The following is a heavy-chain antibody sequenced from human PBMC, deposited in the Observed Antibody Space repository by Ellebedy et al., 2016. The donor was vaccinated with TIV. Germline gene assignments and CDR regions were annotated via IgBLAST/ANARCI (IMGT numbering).Heavy chain of an antibody. D-gene: IGHD3-16*02. CDR2: IKQDGSEK. V-gene: IGHV3-7*01. CDR1: GFTFSSYW. Sequence: GESLKISCAASGFTFSSYWMSWVRQAPGKGLEWVANIKQDGSEKYYVDSVKGRFTISRDNAKNSLYLQMNSLRAKDTAVYYCASALGQYDYVWGSYRLRSPPGGYWGQGTLVTVSS. J-gene: IGHJ4*02. CDR3: ASALGQYDYVWGSYRLRSPPGGY.